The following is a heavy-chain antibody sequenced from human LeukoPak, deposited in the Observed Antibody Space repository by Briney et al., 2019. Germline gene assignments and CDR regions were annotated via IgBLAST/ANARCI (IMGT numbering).Heavy chain of an antibody. V-gene: IGHV1-2*02. CDR1: GYIFTGYY. Sequence: ASVKVSCKASGYIFTGYYMHWVRQAPGQGLEWMGWINPNSGGTNYAQKFQGRVTMTRDTSISTAYMELSRLRSDDTAVYYCAREFFYSSGSKSNRVDYWGQGTLVTVSS. D-gene: IGHD6-19*01. CDR2: INPNSGGT. J-gene: IGHJ4*02. CDR3: AREFFYSSGSKSNRVDY.